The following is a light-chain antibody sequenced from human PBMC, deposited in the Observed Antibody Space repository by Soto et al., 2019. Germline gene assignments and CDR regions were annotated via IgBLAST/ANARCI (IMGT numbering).Light chain of an antibody. J-gene: IGLJ1*01. Sequence: QSAVTQPASVSGSPGQSVTISCTGTSSDSGGYDYVCWYQQHPGTAAKLIRYEVNNRPSGVSNRFSGSKSGNTASLIISRLQTEDEADYYCSAYTTTTTLIFGTGTKVTVL. CDR3: SAYTTTTTLI. CDR2: EVN. V-gene: IGLV2-14*01. CDR1: SSDSGGYDY.